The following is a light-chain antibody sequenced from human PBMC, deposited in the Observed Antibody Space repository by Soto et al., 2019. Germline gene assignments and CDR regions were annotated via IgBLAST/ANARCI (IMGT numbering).Light chain of an antibody. V-gene: IGKV1-5*03. CDR3: QQYDDYPWT. CDR1: QSISTW. CDR2: RAS. J-gene: IGKJ1*01. Sequence: DIQMTQSPSTLSASVGDRVTITCRASQSISTWLAWFQQKPGKAPKLLIYRASSLESGAPSRFSGSGSGTEFTLTISSLQPDDFATYYCQQYDDYPWTFGQGTKVDTK.